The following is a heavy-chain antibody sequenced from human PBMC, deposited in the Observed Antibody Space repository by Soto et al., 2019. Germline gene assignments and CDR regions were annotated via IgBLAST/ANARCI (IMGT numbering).Heavy chain of an antibody. D-gene: IGHD3-22*01. CDR1: GGSISSGGYS. Sequence: SETLSLTCAVSGGSISSGGYSWSWIRQPPGKGLEWIGYIYHSGSTYYNPSLKSRATISVDRSKNQFSLKLSSVTAADTAVYYCARATYDYDSSGYPPHWYFDLWGRGTLVTVSS. V-gene: IGHV4-30-2*01. J-gene: IGHJ2*01. CDR2: IYHSGST. CDR3: ARATYDYDSSGYPPHWYFDL.